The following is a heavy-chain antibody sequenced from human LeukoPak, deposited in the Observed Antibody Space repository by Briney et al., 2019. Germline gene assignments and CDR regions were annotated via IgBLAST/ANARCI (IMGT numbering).Heavy chain of an antibody. D-gene: IGHD3-10*01. CDR1: GLIFSSYA. CDR3: AKDRELLLWFGELDY. CDR2: ISGSGGST. Sequence: GGSLRLSCAASGLIFSSYAMSWVRQLPGKGLEWFSAISGSGGSTLYADSVKGRFTISRDNSKNTLYLQMNSLRAEDTAVYYCAKDRELLLWFGELDYWGQGTLVTVSS. J-gene: IGHJ4*02. V-gene: IGHV3-23*01.